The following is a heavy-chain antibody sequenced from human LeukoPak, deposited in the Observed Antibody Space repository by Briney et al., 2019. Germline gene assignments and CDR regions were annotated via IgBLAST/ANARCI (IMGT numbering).Heavy chain of an antibody. CDR2: INHSGST. D-gene: IGHD5/OR15-5a*01. V-gene: IGHV4-34*01. J-gene: IGHJ4*02. Sequence: SETLSLTCAVYGGSFSGYYWSWIRQPPGKGLEWIGEINHSGSTNYNPSLKSRVTISVDTSKNQFSLKLSSVTAADTAVYYCARGPNLISTRNFGYWGQGTLVTVSS. CDR3: ARGPNLISTRNFGY. CDR1: GGSFSGYY.